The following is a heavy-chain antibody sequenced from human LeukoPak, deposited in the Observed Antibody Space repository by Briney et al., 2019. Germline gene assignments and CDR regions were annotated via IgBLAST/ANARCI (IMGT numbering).Heavy chain of an antibody. D-gene: IGHD6-13*01. CDR3: ARGVGSSWFKWPFDY. V-gene: IGHV4-34*01. Sequence: RSSETLSLTCAVYGGSFSGYYWSWIRQPPGKGLEWIGEINHSGSTNYNPSLKSRVTISVDTSKNQFSLKLSSVTAADTAVHYCARGVGSSWFKWPFDYWGQGTLVTVSP. CDR1: GGSFSGYY. J-gene: IGHJ4*02. CDR2: INHSGST.